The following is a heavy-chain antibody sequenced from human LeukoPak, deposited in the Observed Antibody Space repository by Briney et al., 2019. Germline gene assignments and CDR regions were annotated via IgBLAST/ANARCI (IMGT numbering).Heavy chain of an antibody. Sequence: TSETLSLTCTVSGGSISSGSYYWSWIRQPAGKGLEWIGRIYTSGGTNYNPSLKSRVTISVDTSKNQFSLKLSYVTAADTAVYYCARTPSGRYYYYMDVWGKGTTVTVSS. J-gene: IGHJ6*03. CDR1: GGSISSGSYY. CDR2: IYTSGGT. D-gene: IGHD2-15*01. V-gene: IGHV4-61*02. CDR3: ARTPSGRYYYYMDV.